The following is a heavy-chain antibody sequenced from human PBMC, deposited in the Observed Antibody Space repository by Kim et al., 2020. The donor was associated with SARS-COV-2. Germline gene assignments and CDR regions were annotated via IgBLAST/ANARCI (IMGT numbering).Heavy chain of an antibody. D-gene: IGHD2-2*01. CDR3: ARAEVGTADVDH. Sequence: NYNPSLKSRVTMSLDTSNNQFSLNLNSVTAADTAVYYCARAEVGTADVDHWGQGTLVTVSS. J-gene: IGHJ4*02. V-gene: IGHV4-4*07.